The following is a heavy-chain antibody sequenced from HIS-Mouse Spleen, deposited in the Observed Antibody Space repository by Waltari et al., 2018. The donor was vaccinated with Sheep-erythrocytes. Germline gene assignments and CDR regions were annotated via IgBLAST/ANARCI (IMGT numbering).Heavy chain of an antibody. CDR3: ARHRVVVGAFDI. CDR2: IYYSGGT. V-gene: IGHV4-39*01. D-gene: IGHD2-2*01. CDR1: GGSISSSSYY. J-gene: IGHJ3*02. Sequence: QLQLQESGPGLVKPSETLSLTCTVSGGSISSSSYYWGWIRQPPGKGLGWIGSIYYSGGTYYNPSLKSRVTISVDTSKNQFSLKLSSVTAADTAVYYCARHRVVVGAFDIWGQGTMVTVSS.